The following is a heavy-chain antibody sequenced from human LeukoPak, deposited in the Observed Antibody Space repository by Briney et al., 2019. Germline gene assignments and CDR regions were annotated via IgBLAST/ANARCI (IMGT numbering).Heavy chain of an antibody. CDR2: FDPEDGET. D-gene: IGHD4-17*01. V-gene: IGHV1-24*01. CDR1: GYTLTELS. CDR3: ATAGDYEGLFDY. Sequence: ASVNVSYKVSGYTLTELSMHWVRQAPGKGREGMGGFDPEDGETIYAQKFQGRVTMTEDTSTDTAYMELSSLRSEDTAVYYCATAGDYEGLFDYWGQGTLVTVSS. J-gene: IGHJ4*02.